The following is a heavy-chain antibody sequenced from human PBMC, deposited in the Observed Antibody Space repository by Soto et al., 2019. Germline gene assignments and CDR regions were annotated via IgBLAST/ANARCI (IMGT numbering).Heavy chain of an antibody. J-gene: IGHJ6*02. CDR3: ARGHYGLDV. CDR1: GFSLSSHQ. CDR2: IDTISKIM. V-gene: IGHV3-11*01. Sequence: PVGSLRLSCVASGFSLSSHQMSWIRQASGKGLEWVSYIDTISKIMWHADSVKGRFTISRDNGKNSLYLEMNSLRVEDTAVYFCARGHYGLDVWGQGTTVTVSS.